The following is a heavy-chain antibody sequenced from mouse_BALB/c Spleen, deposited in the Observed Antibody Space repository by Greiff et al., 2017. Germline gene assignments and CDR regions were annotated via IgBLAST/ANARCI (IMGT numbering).Heavy chain of an antibody. CDR2: IWGDGST. CDR1: GFSLTGYG. Sequence: VKLMESGPGLVAPSQSLSITCTVSGFSLTGYGVNWVRPPPGKGLEWLGMIWGDGSTDYNSALKSRLSISKDNSKSQVFLKMNSLQTDDTARYYCARRTARAGMDYWGQGTSVTVSS. D-gene: IGHD3-2*01. CDR3: ARRTARAGMDY. V-gene: IGHV2-6-7*01. J-gene: IGHJ4*01.